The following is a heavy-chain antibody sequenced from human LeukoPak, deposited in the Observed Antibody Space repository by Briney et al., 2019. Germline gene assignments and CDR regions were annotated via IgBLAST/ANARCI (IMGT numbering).Heavy chain of an antibody. CDR1: GFTFSSYA. D-gene: IGHD3-9*01. Sequence: GGSLRLSCAASGFTFSSYAMSWVRQAPGKGLEWVSAISGSGGSTYYADSVKGRFTISRGNSKNTLYMQMNSLRAEDTAVYYCAKDQGSILTGYWSYWGQGTLVTVSS. CDR2: ISGSGGST. J-gene: IGHJ4*02. V-gene: IGHV3-23*01. CDR3: AKDQGSILTGYWSY.